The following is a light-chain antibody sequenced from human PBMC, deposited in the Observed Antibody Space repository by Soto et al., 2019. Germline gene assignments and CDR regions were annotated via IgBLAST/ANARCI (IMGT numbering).Light chain of an antibody. CDR2: EVT. CDR3: SSYTGSSTYV. Sequence: QSALTQPASVSGSPGQSITISCTGSSSDLGAFKYVSWYQQHPGKAPQLMIYEVTNRPSGVSLRFSGSKSGNTASLTISGLQAEDEADYYGSSYTGSSTYVFGTGTKLTVL. J-gene: IGLJ1*01. CDR1: SSDLGAFKY. V-gene: IGLV2-14*01.